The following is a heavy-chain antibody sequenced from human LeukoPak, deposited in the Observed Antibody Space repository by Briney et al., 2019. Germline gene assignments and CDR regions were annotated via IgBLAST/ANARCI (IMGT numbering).Heavy chain of an antibody. Sequence: GASVKVSCKASGGTFSSYAISWVRQAPGQGLEWMGRIIPILGIANYAQKFQGRVTITADKSTSTAYMELSSLRSEDTAVYYCARRGRDGYNLFDYGAQGTLVTVSS. J-gene: IGHJ4*02. V-gene: IGHV1-69*04. CDR1: GGTFSSYA. CDR2: IIPILGIA. CDR3: ARRGRDGYNLFDY. D-gene: IGHD5-24*01.